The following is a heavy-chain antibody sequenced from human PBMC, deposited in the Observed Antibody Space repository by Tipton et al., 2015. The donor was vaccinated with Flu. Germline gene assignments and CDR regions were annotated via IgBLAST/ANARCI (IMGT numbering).Heavy chain of an antibody. CDR3: ARDRKFGDPEHALDI. J-gene: IGHJ3*02. D-gene: IGHD3-10*01. V-gene: IGHV1-18*04. CDR2: INVYNDKT. Sequence: QVQLVQSGAEVKKPGASVKVSCKGSGYMFSDYGISWVRQAPGQGLEWMAWINVYNDKTILEQKFQDRVTMTTDRSASTAYMELRSLKPDDTAIYFCARDRKFGDPEHALDIWGQGTMVTVSS. CDR1: GYMFSDYG.